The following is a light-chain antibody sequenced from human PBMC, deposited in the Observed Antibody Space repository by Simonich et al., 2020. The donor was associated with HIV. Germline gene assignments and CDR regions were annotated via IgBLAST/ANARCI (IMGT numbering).Light chain of an antibody. CDR3: CSYAGSYSGV. J-gene: IGLJ3*02. CDR2: DVS. CDR1: SSDVGGYNY. V-gene: IGLV2-11*01. Sequence: QSALTQPRSVSGSPGQSVTIPCNGTSSDVGGYNYVSWYQQHPGKAPKLLIYDVSKRPSGVPDRFSGSKSGNTASLTISGLQAEDEANYYCCSYAGSYSGVFGGGTKLTVL.